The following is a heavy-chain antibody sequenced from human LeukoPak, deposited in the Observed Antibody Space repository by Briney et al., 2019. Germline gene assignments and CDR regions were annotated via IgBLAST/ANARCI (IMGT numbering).Heavy chain of an antibody. CDR3: ARGGQIYLVTEYYFDY. CDR1: GGSISSGGYY. D-gene: IGHD3-10*01. J-gene: IGHJ4*02. CDR2: IYYSGST. Sequence: PSETLSLTCTVSGGSISSGGYYWSWIRQHPGKGLEWIGYIYYSGSTYYNPSLKSRVTISVDTSKNQFSLKLSSVTAADTAVYYCARGGQIYLVTEYYFDYWGQGTLVTVPS. V-gene: IGHV4-31*03.